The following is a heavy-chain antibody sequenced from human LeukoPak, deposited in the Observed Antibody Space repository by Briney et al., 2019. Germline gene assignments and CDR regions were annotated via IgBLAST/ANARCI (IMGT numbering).Heavy chain of an antibody. J-gene: IGHJ4*02. CDR3: ARDIYYYDSSGYYFPGASDY. D-gene: IGHD3-22*01. CDR1: GFTFSDYY. Sequence: GGSLRLSCAASGFTFSDYYMSWIRQAPGKGLEWVSYISGGGSTIYYADSVKGRFTISRDNAKNSLYLQMNSLRAEDTAVYYCARDIYYYDSSGYYFPGASDYWGQGTLVTVSS. CDR2: ISGGGSTI. V-gene: IGHV3-11*04.